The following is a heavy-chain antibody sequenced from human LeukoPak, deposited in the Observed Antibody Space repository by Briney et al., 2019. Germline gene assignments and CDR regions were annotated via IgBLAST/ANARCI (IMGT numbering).Heavy chain of an antibody. Sequence: SETLSLTCTVSGGSISSGDYYWSWIRQPPGKGLEWIGYIYYSGSTYYNPSLKSRVTISVDTSKNQFSLKLSSVTAADTAVYYCAREVGSGSSRSPDYYYGMDVWGQGTTVTVSS. CDR1: GGSISSGDYY. CDR3: AREVGSGSSRSPDYYYGMDV. J-gene: IGHJ6*02. CDR2: IYYSGST. V-gene: IGHV4-30-4*01. D-gene: IGHD3-10*01.